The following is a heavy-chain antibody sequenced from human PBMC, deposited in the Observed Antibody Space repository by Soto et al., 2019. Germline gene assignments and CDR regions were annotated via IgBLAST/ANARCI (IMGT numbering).Heavy chain of an antibody. CDR1: GGTFNNYA. J-gene: IGHJ6*02. Sequence: QVQLVQSGAEVKKPESSVRVSCKASGGTFNNYAITWVRQAPGQGLEWLGGTIPMFGTTNYAEQFQGRFTITAIGSTNTAYMELSRRRSPHTALYSCTCCGSSYHSIGSCLGIAGMDVWDQGTRVIVS. CDR2: TIPMFGTT. CDR3: TCCGSSYHSIGSCLGIAGMDV. D-gene: IGHD3-22*01. V-gene: IGHV1-69*12.